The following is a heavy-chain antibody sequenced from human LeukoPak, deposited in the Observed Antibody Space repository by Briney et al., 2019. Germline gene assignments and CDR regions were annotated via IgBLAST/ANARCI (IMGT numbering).Heavy chain of an antibody. D-gene: IGHD6-19*01. CDR3: ARVPQWLEYFQH. CDR2: INTYNGNT. CDR1: GYTFTGYY. Sequence: GASVKVSCKASGYTFTGYYMHWVRQAPGQGLEWMGWINTYNGNTNYTQKFQGRGTMTTDTSTSTAYMELRSLRSDDTAVYYCARVPQWLEYFQHWGQGTLVTVSS. V-gene: IGHV1-18*04. J-gene: IGHJ1*01.